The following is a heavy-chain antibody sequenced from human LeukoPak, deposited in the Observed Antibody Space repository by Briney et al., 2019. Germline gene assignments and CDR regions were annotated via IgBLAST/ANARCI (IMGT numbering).Heavy chain of an antibody. CDR2: IYYSGST. CDR1: GGSISSYY. D-gene: IGHD5-18*01. Sequence: SETLSLTCTVSGGSISSYYWSWIRQPPGKGLEWIGYIYYSGSTNYNPSLKSRVTISLDTSKNQFSLKLNSVTAADTAVYYCARTRGYSYGYLGYWGQGTLVTVSS. V-gene: IGHV4-59*01. CDR3: ARTRGYSYGYLGY. J-gene: IGHJ4*02.